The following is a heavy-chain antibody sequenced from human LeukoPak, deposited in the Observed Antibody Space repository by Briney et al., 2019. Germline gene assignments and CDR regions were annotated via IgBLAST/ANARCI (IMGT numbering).Heavy chain of an antibody. CDR2: ISAYNGNT. CDR3: ARDKLRFLELGVGDFDI. D-gene: IGHD3-3*01. J-gene: IGHJ3*02. CDR1: GYTFTNYG. V-gene: IGHV1-18*01. Sequence: GASVKVSCKASGYTFTNYGISWVRQAPGQGLEWMGWISAYNGNTNYAQKLQGRVTMTTDTSTSTAYMELRSLRSDDTAVYYCARDKLRFLELGVGDFDIWGQGTMVTVSS.